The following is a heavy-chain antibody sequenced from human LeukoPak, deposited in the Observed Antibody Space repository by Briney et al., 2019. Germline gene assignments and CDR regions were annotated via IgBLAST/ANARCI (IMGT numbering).Heavy chain of an antibody. CDR2: IYYSGST. J-gene: IGHJ4*02. D-gene: IGHD3-10*01. V-gene: IGHV4-59*12. Sequence: SETLSLTCTVSGGSISSYYWSWIRQPPGKGLEWIGYIYYSGSTNYNPSLKSRVTISVDTSKNQFSLKLSSVTAADTAVYYCARDADGSGPNPDYWGQETLVTVSS. CDR1: GGSISSYY. CDR3: ARDADGSGPNPDY.